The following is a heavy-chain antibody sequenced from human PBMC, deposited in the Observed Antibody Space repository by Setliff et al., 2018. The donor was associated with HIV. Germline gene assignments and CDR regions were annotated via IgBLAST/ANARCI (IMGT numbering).Heavy chain of an antibody. Sequence: GGSLRLSCAASGFTFTDYTMNWVRQAPGKGLEWVSSITSGSTYYADSVKGRFTISRDNSKNTLYLQMSSLRAEDTAVYYCVKARVDGDYYYYYYMDVWGKGTTVTVSS. CDR2: ITSGST. CDR1: GFTFTDYT. D-gene: IGHD4-17*01. J-gene: IGHJ6*03. CDR3: VKARVDGDYYYYYYMDV. V-gene: IGHV3-64D*09.